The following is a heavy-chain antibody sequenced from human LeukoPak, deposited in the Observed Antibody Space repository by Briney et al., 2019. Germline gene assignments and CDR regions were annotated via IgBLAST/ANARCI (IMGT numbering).Heavy chain of an antibody. CDR3: ARGRYYYDSSGYYSVYFDY. CDR1: GGSFSGYY. V-gene: IGHV4-34*01. CDR2: INHSGST. J-gene: IGHJ4*02. Sequence: SETLSLTCAVYGGSFSGYYWSWIRQPPGKGLEWIGEINHSGSTNYNPSLKSRVTISVDTSKNQFSLKLSSVTAADTAVYYCARGRYYYDSSGYYSVYFDYWGQGTLVTVSS. D-gene: IGHD3-22*01.